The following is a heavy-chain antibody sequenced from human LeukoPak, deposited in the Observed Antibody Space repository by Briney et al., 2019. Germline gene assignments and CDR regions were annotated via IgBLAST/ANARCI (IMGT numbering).Heavy chain of an antibody. Sequence: GGSLRLSCAASGFTLTSYNMNWVRQAPGKGLEWVSSITSSSDYIYYADSVKGRFTVSRDNAKNTLYLQMNSLRAEDTAVYYCAKVPGTSWYYYYYMDVWGKGTTVTVSS. D-gene: IGHD1-1*01. CDR1: GFTLTSYN. CDR3: AKVPGTSWYYYYYMDV. J-gene: IGHJ6*03. V-gene: IGHV3-21*04. CDR2: ITSSSDYI.